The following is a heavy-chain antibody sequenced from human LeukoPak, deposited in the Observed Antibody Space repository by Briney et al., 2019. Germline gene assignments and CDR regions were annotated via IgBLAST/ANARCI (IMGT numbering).Heavy chain of an antibody. Sequence: PGGSLRLSCAASGFTFSSYSMNWVRQAPGKGLEWVSSISSSSSYIYYADSVKGRFTISRDNAKNSLYLQMNSLRAEDTAVYYCARDYDILTGYPSGMDVWGQGTTVTVSS. CDR1: GFTFSSYS. V-gene: IGHV3-21*01. CDR2: ISSSSSYI. CDR3: ARDYDILTGYPSGMDV. D-gene: IGHD3-9*01. J-gene: IGHJ6*02.